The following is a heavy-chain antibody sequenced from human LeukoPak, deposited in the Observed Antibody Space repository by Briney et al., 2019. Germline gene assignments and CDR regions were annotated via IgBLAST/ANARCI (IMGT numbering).Heavy chain of an antibody. Sequence: SETLSLTCTVSGGSISSSSYHWGWIRQPPGKGLEWIGSIYYSGSTYYNPSLKSRVTISVDTSKNQFSLKLSSVTAADTAVYYCASGRTGTDAFDIWGQGTMVTVSS. CDR3: ASGRTGTDAFDI. CDR1: GGSISSSSYH. D-gene: IGHD3-9*01. CDR2: IYYSGST. J-gene: IGHJ3*02. V-gene: IGHV4-39*01.